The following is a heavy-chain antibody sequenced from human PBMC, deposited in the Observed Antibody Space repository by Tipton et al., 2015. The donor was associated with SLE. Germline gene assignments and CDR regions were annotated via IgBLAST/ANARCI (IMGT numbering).Heavy chain of an antibody. V-gene: IGHV3-74*01. CDR1: GFTFSSHW. D-gene: IGHD3-16*01. CDR2: IKTDGSFA. J-gene: IGHJ3*02. CDR3: ARGFWGAFDI. Sequence: SLRLSCAASGFTFSSHWMHWVRQAPGKGLVWVSRIKTDGSFASYADSVQGRFIISRDNAKNTLYLEMNSLRAEDTAVYYCARGFWGAFDIWGQGTMVTVSS.